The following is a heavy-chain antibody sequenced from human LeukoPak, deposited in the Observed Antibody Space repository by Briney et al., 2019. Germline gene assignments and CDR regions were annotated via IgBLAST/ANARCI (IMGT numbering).Heavy chain of an antibody. CDR3: ARDFREFAHSSYDP. V-gene: IGHV3-21*01. Sequence: KPGGSLRLSCAASGFTFSSYSMNWVRQAPGKGLEWVSSITSSSSYIYYADSVKGRFTIASDNAKNSLYLQMLSLRAEDTDVYYCARDFREFAHSSYDPWGQGTLVTVSS. CDR2: ITSSSSYI. CDR1: GFTFSSYS. J-gene: IGHJ5*02. D-gene: IGHD1-26*01.